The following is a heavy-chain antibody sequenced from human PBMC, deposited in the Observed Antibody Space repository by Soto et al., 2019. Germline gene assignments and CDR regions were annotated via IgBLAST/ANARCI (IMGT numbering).Heavy chain of an antibody. Sequence: GGSLRLSCAASGFTFSSYAMSWVRQAPGKGLVWVSAISGSGGSTYYADSVKGRFTISRDNSKNTLYLQMNSLRAEDTAVYYCAKEAAFIPFSGGPSYGMDVWGQGTTVTVSS. CDR2: ISGSGGST. V-gene: IGHV3-23*01. D-gene: IGHD2-15*01. CDR3: AKEAAFIPFSGGPSYGMDV. J-gene: IGHJ6*02. CDR1: GFTFSSYA.